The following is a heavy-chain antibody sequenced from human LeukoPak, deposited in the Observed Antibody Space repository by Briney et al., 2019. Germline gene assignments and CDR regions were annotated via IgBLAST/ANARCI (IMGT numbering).Heavy chain of an antibody. CDR1: GGSISSSSYY. CDR3: ARQPSWFHGPYYYDSSGFFPVGY. D-gene: IGHD3-22*01. CDR2: IYYSGST. J-gene: IGHJ4*02. Sequence: SETLSLTCTVSGGSISSSSYYWGWIRQPPGKGLEWIGSIYYSGSTYYNPSLKSRVTISVDTSKNQFSLKLSSVTAADTAVYYCARQPSWFHGPYYYDSSGFFPVGYWGQGTLVTVSS. V-gene: IGHV4-39*01.